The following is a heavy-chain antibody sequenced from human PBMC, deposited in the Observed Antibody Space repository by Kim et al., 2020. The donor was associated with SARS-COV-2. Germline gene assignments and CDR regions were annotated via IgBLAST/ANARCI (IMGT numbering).Heavy chain of an antibody. CDR2: IYSGGST. Sequence: GGSLRLSCAASGFTVSSNYMSWVRQAPGKGLEWVSVIYSGGSTYYADSVKGRFTISRDNSKNTLYLQMNSLRAEDTAVYYCARDPGSGSYYSSGGYWGQGTLVTVSS. J-gene: IGHJ4*02. CDR1: GFTVSSNY. V-gene: IGHV3-66*01. D-gene: IGHD3-10*01. CDR3: ARDPGSGSYYSSGGY.